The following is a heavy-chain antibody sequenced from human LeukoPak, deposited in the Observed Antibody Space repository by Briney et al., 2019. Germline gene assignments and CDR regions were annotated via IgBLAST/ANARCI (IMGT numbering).Heavy chain of an antibody. D-gene: IGHD5-24*01. Sequence: PGGSLRLSCAASGFAFSSYEMNWVRQAPGEGLEWVSYIDSSGSTIHYADSVKGRFTISRDNAKNSLYLQMNSLRAEDTAVYYCARAKEMATISYFDSWGQGTLVTVSS. J-gene: IGHJ4*02. CDR3: ARAKEMATISYFDS. CDR2: IDSSGSTI. CDR1: GFAFSSYE. V-gene: IGHV3-48*03.